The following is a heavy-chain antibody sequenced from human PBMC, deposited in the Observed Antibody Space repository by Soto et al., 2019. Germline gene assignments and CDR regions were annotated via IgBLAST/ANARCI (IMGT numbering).Heavy chain of an antibody. V-gene: IGHV4-4*07. CDR2: IFSSGST. CDR1: GGTINTLY. D-gene: IGHD5-12*01. CDR3: ASKGSYSAYNFAHGIQLWAFDF. J-gene: IGHJ4*02. Sequence: SETLSLTGSVPGGTINTLYWSWVRQPAGKGLEWIGRIFSSGSTSFNPSLESRVAMSVDTSKNHFSLNLSTVTAPDMAVYYCASKGSYSAYNFAHGIQLWAFDFWGQGALVTVSS.